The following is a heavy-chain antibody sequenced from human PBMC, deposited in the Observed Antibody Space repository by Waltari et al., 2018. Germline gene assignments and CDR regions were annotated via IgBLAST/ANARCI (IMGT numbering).Heavy chain of an antibody. CDR1: GGTFSRYA. D-gene: IGHD4-4*01. CDR3: ARGEAVILDDAFDI. CDR2: SIPIFGTP. Sequence: QVQLVQSGAEVKKPGSSVKVSCKASGGTFSRYAISWVRQAPGQGLEAMGRSIPIFGTPNYSQKFQGRVTITADKSTSTAYMELSSLGSEYTAVYYCARGEAVILDDAFDIWGQGTMVTVSS. J-gene: IGHJ3*02. V-gene: IGHV1-69*08.